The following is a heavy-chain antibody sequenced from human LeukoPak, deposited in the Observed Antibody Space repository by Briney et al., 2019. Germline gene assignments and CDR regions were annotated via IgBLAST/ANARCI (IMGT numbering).Heavy chain of an antibody. D-gene: IGHD5-24*01. J-gene: IGHJ4*02. CDR2: ISSSGSTI. V-gene: IGHV3-48*03. CDR1: GFTFSSYE. CDR3: ARGSGRWLQMGGFDY. Sequence: PGGSLRLSCAASGFTFSSYEMNWVRQAPGKGLEWVSYISSSGSTIYYADSVKGRFTISRDNAKNSLYLQMNSLRAEDTAVYYCARGSGRWLQMGGFDYWGLGTLVTVSS.